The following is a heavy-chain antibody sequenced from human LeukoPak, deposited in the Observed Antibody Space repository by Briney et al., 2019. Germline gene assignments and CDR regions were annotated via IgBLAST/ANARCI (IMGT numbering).Heavy chain of an antibody. V-gene: IGHV3-30*18. CDR1: GFTFSSYG. CDR2: ISYDGSDK. CDR3: AKDGYRTVALDY. Sequence: PGGSLRLSCAASGFTFSSYGMHWVRQAPGKGLEWVAVISYDGSDKYYADSVKGRFTISRDNSKNTLYLQINSLRAEDTAVYYCAKDGYRTVALDYWGQGTLVTVSS. D-gene: IGHD2-2*03. J-gene: IGHJ4*02.